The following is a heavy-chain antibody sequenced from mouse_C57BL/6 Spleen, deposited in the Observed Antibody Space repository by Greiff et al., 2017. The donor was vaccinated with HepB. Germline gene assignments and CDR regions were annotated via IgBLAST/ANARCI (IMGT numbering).Heavy chain of an antibody. D-gene: IGHD1-1*01. CDR3: ARSYYYGSLAY. J-gene: IGHJ3*01. Sequence: QVQLQQSGAELVRPGSSVKLSCKASGYTFTSYWMDWVKQRPGQGLEWIGNIYPSDSETHYNQKFKDKATLTVDKSSSTAYMQLSSLTSEDSAVYYCARSYYYGSLAYWGQGTLVTVSA. CDR1: GYTFTSYW. CDR2: IYPSDSET. V-gene: IGHV1-61*01.